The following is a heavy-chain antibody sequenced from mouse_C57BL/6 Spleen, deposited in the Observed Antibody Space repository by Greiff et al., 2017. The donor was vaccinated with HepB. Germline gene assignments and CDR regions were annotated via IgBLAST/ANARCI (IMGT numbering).Heavy chain of an antibody. D-gene: IGHD1-1*01. Sequence: VQLQQSGAELVKPGASVKISCKASGYAFSSYWMNWVKQRPGKGLEWIGQIYPGDGDTNYNGKFKGKATLTADKSSSTAYMQLSGLTSEDSAVYFGARSEGITTVEAYWGQGTLVTVSA. CDR2: IYPGDGDT. V-gene: IGHV1-80*01. J-gene: IGHJ3*01. CDR3: ARSEGITTVEAY. CDR1: GYAFSSYW.